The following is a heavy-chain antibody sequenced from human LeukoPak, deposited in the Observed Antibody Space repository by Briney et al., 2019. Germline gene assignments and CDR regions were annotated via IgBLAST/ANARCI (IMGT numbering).Heavy chain of an antibody. Sequence: PGGSLRLSCAASGFTFDDYAMHSVRQAPGKGLEWVSGISWNSGSIGYADSVKGRFTISRDNAKNSLYLQMNSLRAEDTAVYYCAKDRRDSSGWYHSFDYWGQGTLVTVSS. CDR1: GFTFDDYA. CDR3: AKDRRDSSGWYHSFDY. V-gene: IGHV3-9*01. D-gene: IGHD6-19*01. J-gene: IGHJ4*02. CDR2: ISWNSGSI.